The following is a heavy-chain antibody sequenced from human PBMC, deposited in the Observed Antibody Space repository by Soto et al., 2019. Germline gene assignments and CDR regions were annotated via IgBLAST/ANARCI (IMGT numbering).Heavy chain of an antibody. D-gene: IGHD6-19*01. Sequence: VQLVESGGGVVQPGRSLRLSCAASGFTFSDYAMHWVRQAPGKGLEWVAVVSHDGRNTHYADSVKGRFTISRDSSKNTVSMEMTNLRAENTAVDYVAKGGRQWLVTSDFNYWGQGALVTVSS. V-gene: IGHV3-30*18. J-gene: IGHJ4*02. CDR1: GFTFSDYA. CDR3: AKGGRQWLVTSDFNY. CDR2: VSHDGRNT.